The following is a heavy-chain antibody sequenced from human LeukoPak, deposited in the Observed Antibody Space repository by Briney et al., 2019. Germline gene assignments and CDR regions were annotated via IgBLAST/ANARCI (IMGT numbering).Heavy chain of an antibody. V-gene: IGHV1-46*01. CDR2: INPSGGST. Sequence: GASVKVSCKASGYTFTSYYMHWVRQAPGQGLEWMGIINPSGGSTSYAQKFQGRVTMTRDTSTSTVYMELSSLRSEDTAVYYCARETVEMATMGLWDFDYWGQGTLVTVSS. D-gene: IGHD5-24*01. CDR1: GYTFTSYY. CDR3: ARETVEMATMGLWDFDY. J-gene: IGHJ4*02.